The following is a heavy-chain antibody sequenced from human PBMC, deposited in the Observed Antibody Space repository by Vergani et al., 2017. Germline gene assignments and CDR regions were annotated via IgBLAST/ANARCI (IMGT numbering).Heavy chain of an antibody. Sequence: QLQLQESGPGLVKPSETLSLTCTVSGGSISSSSYYWGWIRQPPGKGLEWIGSIYYSGSTYYNPSLKSRVTISVDTSKNQFSLKLSSVNAADTAVYYCARISSGSHGLIDYWGQGTLVTVSS. CDR2: IYYSGST. CDR3: ARISSGSHGLIDY. CDR1: GGSISSSSYY. V-gene: IGHV4-39*01. D-gene: IGHD1-26*01. J-gene: IGHJ4*02.